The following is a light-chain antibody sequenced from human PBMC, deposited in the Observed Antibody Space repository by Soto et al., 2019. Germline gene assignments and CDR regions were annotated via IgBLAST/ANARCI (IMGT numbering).Light chain of an antibody. J-gene: IGLJ2*01. CDR1: SSNIGSNT. CDR3: AAWDDRRNGVV. CDR2: SNN. Sequence: QSVLTQPPSASGTPGQRVTISCSGSSSNIGSNTVNWYQQPPGTAPKLLIYSNNQRPSGVPDRFSGSKSGTSASLAISGLQCEDEDDYDCAAWDDRRNGVVFGGGTNLPVL. V-gene: IGLV1-44*01.